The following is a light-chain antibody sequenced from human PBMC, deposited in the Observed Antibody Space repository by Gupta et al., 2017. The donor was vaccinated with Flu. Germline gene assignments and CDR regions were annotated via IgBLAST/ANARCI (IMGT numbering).Light chain of an antibody. CDR2: EVS. CDR3: SSYTSSSTPV. CDR1: SSDVGGYNY. J-gene: IGLJ1*01. Sequence: QSALTQPASVPGSPGQSITISCTGPSSDVGGYNYVSWYQQHPGKAPKLMIYEVSHRPSGVSNRFSGSKSGNTTSLTISGLQAEDEADYYCSSYTSSSTPVFGTGTKVTVL. V-gene: IGLV2-14*01.